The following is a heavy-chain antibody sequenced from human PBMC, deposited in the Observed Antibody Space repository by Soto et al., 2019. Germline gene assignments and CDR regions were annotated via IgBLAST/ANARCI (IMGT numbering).Heavy chain of an antibody. CDR3: AKYCSSTSCYWEYYYGMDV. Sequence: GGSLRLSCAASGFTFSSYAMSWVRQAPGKGLEWVSAISGSGGSTYYADSVKGRFTISRDNSKNTLYLQMNSLRAEDTAVYYCAKYCSSTSCYWEYYYGMDVWGQGTTVTVSS. CDR1: GFTFSSYA. CDR2: ISGSGGST. V-gene: IGHV3-23*01. J-gene: IGHJ6*02. D-gene: IGHD2-2*01.